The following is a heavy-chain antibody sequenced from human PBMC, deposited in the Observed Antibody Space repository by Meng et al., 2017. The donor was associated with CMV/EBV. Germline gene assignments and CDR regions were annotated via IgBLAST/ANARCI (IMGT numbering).Heavy chain of an antibody. CDR3: AREGYSGGLDY. CDR2: ISSSSSYI. CDR1: GFNSNAYW. D-gene: IGHD6-13*01. V-gene: IGHV3-21*01. Sequence: GESLKISCVASGFNSNAYWMTWVRQVPGKGLEWVSSISSSSSYIYYADSVKGRFTISRDNAKNSLYLQMNSLRAEDTAVYYCAREGYSGGLDYWGQGTLVTVSS. J-gene: IGHJ4*02.